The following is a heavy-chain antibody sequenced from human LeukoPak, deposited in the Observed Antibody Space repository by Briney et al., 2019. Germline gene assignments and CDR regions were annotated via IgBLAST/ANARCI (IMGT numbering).Heavy chain of an antibody. Sequence: PSETLSLTCTVSSGSISSYYWSWIRQPPGKGLEWIGYIYYSGSTSYNPSLKSRVTISLDTSKNQFSLKLSSVTAADTAVYYCARDQGGIVVVPADPFDYWGQGTLVTVSS. CDR1: SGSISSYY. D-gene: IGHD2-2*01. CDR2: IYYSGST. CDR3: ARDQGGIVVVPADPFDY. J-gene: IGHJ4*02. V-gene: IGHV4-59*12.